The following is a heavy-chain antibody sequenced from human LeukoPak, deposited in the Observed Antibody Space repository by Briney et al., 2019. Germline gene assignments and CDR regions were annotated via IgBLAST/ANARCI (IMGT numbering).Heavy chain of an antibody. V-gene: IGHV3-7*01. Sequence: AGGSLRLSCIASGFTFSYSWMTWVRLAPGRGLEWVANIKGDGSDKYYVDSVKGRFTISRDNAKKSLYLQMNSLKAEDTAVYHCARDGRDGYNGYFDPWGQGTLVTVSS. CDR3: ARDGRDGYNGYFDP. CDR1: GFTFSYSW. CDR2: IKGDGSDK. D-gene: IGHD5-24*01. J-gene: IGHJ5*02.